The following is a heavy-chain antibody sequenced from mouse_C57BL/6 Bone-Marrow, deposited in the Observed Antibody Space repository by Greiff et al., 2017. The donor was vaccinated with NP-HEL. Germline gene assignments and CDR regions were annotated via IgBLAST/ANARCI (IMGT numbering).Heavy chain of an antibody. Sequence: VQLQQSGPELVKPGASVKISCKASGYSFTGYYMNWVKQSPEKSLEWIGEINPSTGGTTYNQTFKAKATLTVDKSSSTAYMQLKSLTSEDSAVYYCARLGPGYFDYWGQGTTLTVSS. CDR3: ARLGPGYFDY. CDR1: GYSFTGYY. J-gene: IGHJ2*01. CDR2: INPSTGGT. D-gene: IGHD3-3*01. V-gene: IGHV1-42*01.